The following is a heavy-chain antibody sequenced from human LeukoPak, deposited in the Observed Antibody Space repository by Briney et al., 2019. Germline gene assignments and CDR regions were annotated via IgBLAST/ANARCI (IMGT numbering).Heavy chain of an antibody. CDR3: ARDLYSSSWYGAFDI. Sequence: GGSLRLSCAASGFTFSSYGMHWVHQAPGKGLEWVAVIWYDGSNKYYADSVKGRFTISRDNSKNTLYLQMNSLRAEDTAVYYCARDLYSSSWYGAFDIWGQGTMVTVSS. D-gene: IGHD6-13*01. CDR2: IWYDGSNK. J-gene: IGHJ3*02. V-gene: IGHV3-33*01. CDR1: GFTFSSYG.